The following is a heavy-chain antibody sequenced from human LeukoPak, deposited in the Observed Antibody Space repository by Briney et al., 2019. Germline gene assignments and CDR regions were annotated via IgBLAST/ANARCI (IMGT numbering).Heavy chain of an antibody. D-gene: IGHD5-24*01. Sequence: GESLKISCKGLGYSFISYWSAWVRQRPGKGLEWMGIIYPGGSETRYDPSFEGQVTISADRSTSTAYLQWSSLRASDTAMYYCARASRDGHNPNFDHWGQGTLVSVSS. CDR1: GYSFISYW. CDR2: IYPGGSET. J-gene: IGHJ4*02. CDR3: ARASRDGHNPNFDH. V-gene: IGHV5-51*01.